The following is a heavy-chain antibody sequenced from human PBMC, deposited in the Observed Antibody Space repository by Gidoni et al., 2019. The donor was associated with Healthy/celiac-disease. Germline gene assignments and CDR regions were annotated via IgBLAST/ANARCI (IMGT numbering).Heavy chain of an antibody. Sequence: QVQLVESGGGVVQPGGSLRLSCAASGFTFSSYGMHWVRQAPGKGLEWVAFIRYDGSNKYYADSVKGRFTISRDNSKNTLYLQMNSLRAEDTAVYYCAKEVGYGDFPGDYFDYWGQGTLVTVSS. V-gene: IGHV3-30*02. J-gene: IGHJ4*02. CDR1: GFTFSSYG. D-gene: IGHD4-17*01. CDR2: IRYDGSNK. CDR3: AKEVGYGDFPGDYFDY.